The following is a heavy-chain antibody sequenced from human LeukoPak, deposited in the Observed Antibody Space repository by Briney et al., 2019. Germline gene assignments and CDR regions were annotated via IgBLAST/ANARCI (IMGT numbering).Heavy chain of an antibody. V-gene: IGHV3-21*01. J-gene: IGHJ5*02. Sequence: NTGGSLRLSCAASGFTFSIYSMNWVRQAPGKGLEWVSFISTSSSYIYYADSVKGRFTISRDNAKNLLYLQMNSLRIEDTAVYYCARDPVEGNSSSSNCFDPWGQGTLVTVSS. CDR2: ISTSSSYI. CDR3: ARDPVEGNSSSSNCFDP. CDR1: GFTFSIYS. D-gene: IGHD6-6*01.